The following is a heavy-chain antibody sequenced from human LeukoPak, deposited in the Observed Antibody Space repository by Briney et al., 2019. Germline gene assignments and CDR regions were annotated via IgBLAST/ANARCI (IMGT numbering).Heavy chain of an antibody. J-gene: IGHJ4*02. V-gene: IGHV4-59*08. CDR1: GGSISSYY. Sequence: SETLSLTCTVSGGSISSYYWSWIRQPPGKGLEWIGYIYYSGSTYYNPSLKSRVTISVDTSKSQFSLKLTSVTAADTAVYYCARDDYYDGSGYYDYWGQGTLVTVSS. CDR2: IYYSGST. CDR3: ARDDYYDGSGYYDY. D-gene: IGHD3-22*01.